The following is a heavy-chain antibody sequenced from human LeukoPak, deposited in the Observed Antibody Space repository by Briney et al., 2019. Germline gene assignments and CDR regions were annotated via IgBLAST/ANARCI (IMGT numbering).Heavy chain of an antibody. J-gene: IGHJ6*02. Sequence: PGGSLRLSCAASGFTFSSYGMHWVRQAPGKGLEWVAFIRYDGSNKYYADSVKGRFTISRDNSKNTLYLQTNSLRAEDTAVYYCAHQYQLLGSYYYYGMDVWGRGTTVTVSS. CDR3: AHQYQLLGSYYYYGMDV. V-gene: IGHV3-30*02. CDR2: IRYDGSNK. D-gene: IGHD2-2*01. CDR1: GFTFSSYG.